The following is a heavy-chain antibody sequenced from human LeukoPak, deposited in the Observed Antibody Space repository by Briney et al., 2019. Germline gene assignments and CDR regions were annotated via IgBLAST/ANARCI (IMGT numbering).Heavy chain of an antibody. CDR3: ARDPGYGSGSYNWFDP. V-gene: IGHV4-31*03. D-gene: IGHD1-26*01. CDR2: IYYSGST. J-gene: IGHJ5*02. Sequence: SETLSLTFTVSGGSISSGGYYWIWIRQHPGKGLEWIGYIYYSGSTYYNPSLKGRVTISVDTSKNQFSLKLSSATAAGTAVYYCARDPGYGSGSYNWFDPWGQGTLVTVSS. CDR1: GGSISSGGYY.